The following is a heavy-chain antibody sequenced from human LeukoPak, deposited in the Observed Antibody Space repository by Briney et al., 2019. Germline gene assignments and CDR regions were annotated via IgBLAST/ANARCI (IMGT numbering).Heavy chain of an antibody. CDR1: GFTFSSCT. J-gene: IGHJ4*02. CDR3: AKDLVLRYFDWLLGYYFDY. D-gene: IGHD3-9*01. Sequence: GGSLRLSCAASGFTFSSCTMNWVHQAPGKGLEWVSFISSSSSYIYYADSVKGRFTISRDNSKNTLYLQMNSLRAEDTAVYYCAKDLVLRYFDWLLGYYFDYWGQGTLVTVSS. V-gene: IGHV3-21*04. CDR2: ISSSSSYI.